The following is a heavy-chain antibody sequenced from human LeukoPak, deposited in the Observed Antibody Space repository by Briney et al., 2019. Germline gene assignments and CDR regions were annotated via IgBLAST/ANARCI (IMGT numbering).Heavy chain of an antibody. J-gene: IGHJ4*02. CDR1: GYTFTHYR. Sequence: ASVKVSCKASGYTFTHYRLHWVRQAHGQGLEWMGWVNPDSGGTNYQQNSQGRVTMTRDTSISTVYMELSRLRSDDTAVYYCARENWYSDYWGQGTLVTVSS. CDR2: VNPDSGGT. CDR3: ARENWYSDY. D-gene: IGHD1-1*01. V-gene: IGHV1-2*02.